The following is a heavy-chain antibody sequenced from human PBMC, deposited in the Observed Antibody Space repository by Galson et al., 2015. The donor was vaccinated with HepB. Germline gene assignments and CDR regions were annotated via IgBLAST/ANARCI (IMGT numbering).Heavy chain of an antibody. CDR2: IIPIFGTA. J-gene: IGHJ6*02. Sequence: SVKVSCKASGGTFSSYAISWVRQAPGQGLEWTGGIIPIFGTANYAQKFQGRVTITADKSTSTAYMELSSLRSEDTAVYYCASCPGGGSSWYTIRDYYYYGMDVWGQGTTVTVSS. V-gene: IGHV1-69*06. CDR3: ASCPGGGSSWYTIRDYYYYGMDV. CDR1: GGTFSSYA. D-gene: IGHD6-13*01.